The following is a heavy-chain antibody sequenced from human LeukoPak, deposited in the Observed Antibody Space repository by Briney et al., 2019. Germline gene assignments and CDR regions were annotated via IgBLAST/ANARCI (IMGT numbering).Heavy chain of an antibody. CDR1: GFTFTTYA. Sequence: GGSLRFSCSASGFTFTTYAMSWVRQAPGKGLEWVSGIGGRGDSTYYADSVKGRFTISRDNAKNTLYLQMNSLRAEDTAVYYCAKRADYGGNSYDYWGQGTLVTVSS. CDR2: IGGRGDST. D-gene: IGHD4-23*01. J-gene: IGHJ4*02. V-gene: IGHV3-23*01. CDR3: AKRADYGGNSYDY.